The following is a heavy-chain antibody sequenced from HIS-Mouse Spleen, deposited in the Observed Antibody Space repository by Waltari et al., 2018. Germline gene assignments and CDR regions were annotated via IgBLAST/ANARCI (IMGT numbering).Heavy chain of an antibody. CDR3: ARVYYDFWSGYYY. CDR1: GDTFTSYD. J-gene: IGHJ4*02. D-gene: IGHD3-3*01. Sequence: QVQLVQSGAEVKKPGGSVKVSCKASGDTFTSYDINWARQATGQGLEWMGWMNPNSGNTGYAQKFQGRVTMTRNTSISTAYMELSSLRSEDTAEYYCARVYYDFWSGYYYWGQGTLVTVSS. CDR2: MNPNSGNT. V-gene: IGHV1-8*01.